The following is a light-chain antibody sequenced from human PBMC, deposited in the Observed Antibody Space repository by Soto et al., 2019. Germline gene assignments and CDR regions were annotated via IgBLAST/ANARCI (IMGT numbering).Light chain of an antibody. CDR2: GNS. V-gene: IGLV1-40*01. CDR1: SSNIGAGYD. CDR3: QSYDSSLSGAVV. J-gene: IGLJ2*01. Sequence: QSVLTQPPSVSGAPGPRATISCTGSSSNIGAGYDVHWYQQLPGTAPKLLIYGNSNRPSGVPDRFSGSKSGTSASLAITGLQAEDEADYYCQSYDSSLSGAVVFGGGTKLTVL.